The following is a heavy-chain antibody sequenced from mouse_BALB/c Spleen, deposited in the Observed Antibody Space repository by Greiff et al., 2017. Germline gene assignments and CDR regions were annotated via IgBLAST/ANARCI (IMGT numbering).Heavy chain of an antibody. CDR2: ISSGGSYT. V-gene: IGHV5-9-4*01. Sequence: EVKLVESGGGLVKPGGSLKLSCAASGFTFSSYAMSWVRQSPEKRLEWVAEISSGGSYTYYPDTVTGRFTISRDNAKNTLYLEMSSLRSEDTAMYYCAREGGATVVAPGFAYWGQGTLVTVSA. D-gene: IGHD1-1*01. J-gene: IGHJ3*01. CDR1: GFTFSSYA. CDR3: AREGGATVVAPGFAY.